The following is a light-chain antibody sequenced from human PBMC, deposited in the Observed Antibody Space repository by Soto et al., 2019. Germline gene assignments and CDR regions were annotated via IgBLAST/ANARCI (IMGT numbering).Light chain of an antibody. V-gene: IGKV1-5*03. CDR2: KAS. Sequence: DIQMTQSPSTLSASVGDRVTITCRASQSISSWLAWYQQKPGKAPKLMIYKASSLESGIPSRFSGSGSGTEVTRTSGSRQPDECAADYGGQDKSYSTFGQGTKVEIK. CDR3: GQDKSYST. CDR1: QSISSW. J-gene: IGKJ1*01.